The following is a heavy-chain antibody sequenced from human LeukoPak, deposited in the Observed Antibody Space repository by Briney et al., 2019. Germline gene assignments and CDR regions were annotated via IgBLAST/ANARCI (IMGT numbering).Heavy chain of an antibody. CDR2: IYYSGST. D-gene: IGHD3-10*01. CDR3: ARDRGRATWFDP. J-gene: IGHJ5*02. Sequence: SETLSLNCTVSGGSITSYYWHWIRQPPGEGLEWIGYIYYSGSTNYNPSLKSRVTISVDTSRNQFSLKLHSVTAADTAVYYCARDRGRATWFDPWGQGTAVTVSS. V-gene: IGHV4-59*01. CDR1: GGSITSYY.